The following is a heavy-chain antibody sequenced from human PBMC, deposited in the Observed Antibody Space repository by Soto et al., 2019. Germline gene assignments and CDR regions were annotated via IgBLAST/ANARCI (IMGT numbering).Heavy chain of an antibody. CDR2: INAGNGNT. V-gene: IGHV1-3*01. D-gene: IGHD4-17*01. CDR1: GNTFTNYA. J-gene: IGHJ4*02. CDR3: ATTTVTTRTFDF. Sequence: QVQLVQSGAEVKKPGASVKVSCKASGNTFTNYAMHWVRQAPGQRLEWMGWINAGNGNTKYSKKFQGRVTITRDTSASTAYIELSSLRSEDTAVYYCATTTVTTRTFDFWGQGTLVTVSS.